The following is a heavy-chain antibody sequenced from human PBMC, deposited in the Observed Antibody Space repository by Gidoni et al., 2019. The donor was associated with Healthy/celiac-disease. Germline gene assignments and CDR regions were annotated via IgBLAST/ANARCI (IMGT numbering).Heavy chain of an antibody. J-gene: IGHJ4*02. Sequence: SGFTVSSNYMSWVRQAPGKGLEWVSVIYSGGSTYYADSVKGRFTISRDNSKNTLYLQMNSLRAEDTAVYYCASLGSYDILTGYSDYWGQGTLVTVSS. CDR3: ASLGSYDILTGYSDY. V-gene: IGHV3-66*01. CDR2: IYSGGST. D-gene: IGHD3-9*01. CDR1: GFTVSSNY.